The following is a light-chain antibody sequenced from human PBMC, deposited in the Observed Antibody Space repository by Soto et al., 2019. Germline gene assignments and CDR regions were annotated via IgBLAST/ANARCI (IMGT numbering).Light chain of an antibody. CDR3: SSYTSSSTGV. V-gene: IGLV2-14*01. CDR1: SSDVGGYNY. CDR2: EVS. Sequence: QSALTQPASASGSPGQSIIISCTGTSSDVGGYNYVSWYQQHPGKAPKLMIYEVSNRPSGVSDRFSGSKSGNTASLTISGLQAEDEADYYCSSYTSSSTGVFGGGTKLTVL. J-gene: IGLJ3*02.